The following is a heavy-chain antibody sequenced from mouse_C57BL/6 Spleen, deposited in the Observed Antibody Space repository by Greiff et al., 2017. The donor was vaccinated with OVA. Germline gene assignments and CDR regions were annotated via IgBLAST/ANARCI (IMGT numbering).Heavy chain of an antibody. CDR3: ARSYYYGSSSWCAY. J-gene: IGHJ3*01. CDR1: GFTFSDYG. D-gene: IGHD1-1*01. Sequence: EVHLVESGGGLVKPGGSLKLSCAASGFTFSDYGMHWVRQAPEKGLEWVAYISSGSSTIYYADTVKGRFTISRDNAKNTLFLQMTSLRVEDTAMYYCARSYYYGSSSWCAYWGQGTLVTVSA. V-gene: IGHV5-17*01. CDR2: ISSGSSTI.